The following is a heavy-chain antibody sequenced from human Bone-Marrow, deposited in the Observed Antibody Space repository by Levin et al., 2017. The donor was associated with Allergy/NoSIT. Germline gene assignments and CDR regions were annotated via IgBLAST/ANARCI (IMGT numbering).Heavy chain of an antibody. V-gene: IGHV4-59*01. J-gene: IGHJ6*03. CDR1: GGSISNNY. CDR3: ARAIPSGGNSYYYYYMDV. Sequence: GSLRLSCTVSGGSISNNYWSWIRQPPEKRLEWIGYIYYSGRTNYNPSLKSRVTISVDTSKNPFSLKLSSVTAADSAVYYCARAIPSGGNSYYYYYMDVWGKGTTVTVSS. CDR2: IYYSGRT. D-gene: IGHD4-23*01.